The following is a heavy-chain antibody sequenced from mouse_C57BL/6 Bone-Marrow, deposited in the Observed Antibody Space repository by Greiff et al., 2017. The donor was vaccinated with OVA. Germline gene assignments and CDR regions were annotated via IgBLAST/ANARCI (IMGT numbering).Heavy chain of an antibody. J-gene: IGHJ2*01. CDR3: VRHSSYDSYDTYFDY. V-gene: IGHV10-1*01. Sequence: EVQRVESGGGLVQPKGSLKLSCAASGFSFNTYAMNWVRQAPGKGLEWVARIRSKSNNSATYYADSVKDRFTISRAYSESMLYQKMNNLKTEDTAMYYCVRHSSYDSYDTYFDYWGQGTTLTVSS. D-gene: IGHD2-10*01. CDR2: IRSKSNNSAT. CDR1: GFSFNTYA.